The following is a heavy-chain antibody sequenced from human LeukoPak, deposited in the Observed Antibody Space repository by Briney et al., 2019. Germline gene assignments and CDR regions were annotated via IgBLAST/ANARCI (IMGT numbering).Heavy chain of an antibody. CDR3: ASQSSGFLYGMDV. D-gene: IGHD3-3*01. CDR2: INAGNGST. Sequence: ASVKVSCKASGYTFTSYAMHWVRQAPGQRLEWMGWINAGNGSTKYSQKFQGRVTITADESTSTAYMELSSLRSEDTAVYYCASQSSGFLYGMDVWGQGTTVTVSS. V-gene: IGHV1-3*01. J-gene: IGHJ6*02. CDR1: GYTFTSYA.